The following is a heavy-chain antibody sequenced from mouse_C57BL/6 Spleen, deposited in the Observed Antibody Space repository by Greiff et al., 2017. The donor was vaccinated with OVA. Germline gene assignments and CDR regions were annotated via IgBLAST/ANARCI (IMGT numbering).Heavy chain of an antibody. Sequence: VQLQQPGAELVKPGASVKMSCKASGYTFTSYWITWVKQRPGQGLEWIGDIYPGSGSTNYNEKFKSKATLTVDTSSSTAYMQLSSLTSEDSAVYDCARRGYDYDRFAYWGQGTLVTVSA. CDR3: ARRGYDYDRFAY. J-gene: IGHJ3*01. V-gene: IGHV1-55*01. D-gene: IGHD2-4*01. CDR2: IYPGSGST. CDR1: GYTFTSYW.